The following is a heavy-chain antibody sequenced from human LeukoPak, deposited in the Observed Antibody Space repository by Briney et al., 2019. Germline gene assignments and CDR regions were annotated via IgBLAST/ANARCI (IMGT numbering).Heavy chain of an antibody. Sequence: GGSLRLSCAASGFTFSSFAMSGVRQPPGKGLEWVSGISGSGTSTYYGDSVKGRFSISRDNSKNTLYLQLNSLRAEDTAMYYCAKDLVVAVMIGHYYFYGMDVWGQGTTVTVSS. CDR3: AKDLVVAVMIGHYYFYGMDV. CDR1: GFTFSSFA. D-gene: IGHD2-2*01. CDR2: ISGSGTST. V-gene: IGHV3-23*01. J-gene: IGHJ6*02.